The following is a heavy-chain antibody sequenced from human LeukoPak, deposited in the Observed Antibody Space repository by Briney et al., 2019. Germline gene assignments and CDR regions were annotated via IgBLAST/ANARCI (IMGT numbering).Heavy chain of an antibody. CDR1: GFTVSSSY. CDR3: ASSIAVAGLFDY. CDR2: SYNDYIT. V-gene: IGHV3-53*01. Sequence: GGSLRLSCAASGFTVSSSYMSWVRQAPGKGLEWVSVSYNDYITYYADSVKGRFTISRDNAKNSLYLQMNSLRAEDTAVYYCASSIAVAGLFDYWGQGTLVTVSS. J-gene: IGHJ4*02. D-gene: IGHD6-19*01.